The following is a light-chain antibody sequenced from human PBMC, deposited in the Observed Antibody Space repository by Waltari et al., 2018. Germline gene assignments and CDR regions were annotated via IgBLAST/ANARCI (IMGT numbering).Light chain of an antibody. V-gene: IGKV4-1*01. J-gene: IGKJ2*01. CDR3: QQYYSTPHT. Sequence: DIVMTQSPESLAVSLGERATINCKSSQSVLDTSNNRNLLAWYQHKPGQPPRLLFYWASIRGFGVPDRFRGSGSGADFTLTISSLQAEDVAVYYCQQYYSTPHTFGRGTKLEIK. CDR2: WAS. CDR1: QSVLDTSNNRNL.